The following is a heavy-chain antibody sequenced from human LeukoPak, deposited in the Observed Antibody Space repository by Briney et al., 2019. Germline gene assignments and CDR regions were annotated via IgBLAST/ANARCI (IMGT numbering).Heavy chain of an antibody. Sequence: GRSLRLSCAASGFTFSSYAMHWVRQAPGKGLEWVAVISYDGSNKYYADSVKGRFTISRDNSKNTLYLQTNSLRAEDTAVYYCARDRDIVVVTAIHYFDYWGQGTLVTVSS. CDR1: GFTFSSYA. CDR2: ISYDGSNK. CDR3: ARDRDIVVVTAIHYFDY. J-gene: IGHJ4*02. V-gene: IGHV3-30-3*01. D-gene: IGHD2-21*02.